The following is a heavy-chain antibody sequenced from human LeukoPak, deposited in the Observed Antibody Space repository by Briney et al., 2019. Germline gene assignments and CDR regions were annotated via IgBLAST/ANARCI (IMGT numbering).Heavy chain of an antibody. CDR1: GGSISSYY. J-gene: IGHJ4*02. CDR3: ARGVNLDFWSGYTFDC. Sequence: SETLSLTCTVSGGSISSYYWSWIRQPPGKGLEWIGYIYYSGSTNYNPSLKSRVTISVDTSKNQFSLKLSSVTAADTAVYYCARGVNLDFWSGYTFDCWGQGTLVTVSS. CDR2: IYYSGST. V-gene: IGHV4-59*01. D-gene: IGHD3-3*01.